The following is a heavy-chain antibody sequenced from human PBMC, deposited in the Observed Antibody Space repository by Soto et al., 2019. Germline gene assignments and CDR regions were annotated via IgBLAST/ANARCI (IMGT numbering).Heavy chain of an antibody. D-gene: IGHD4-4*01. CDR1: GITFGSRA. V-gene: IGHV3-21*01. Sequence: PGGSLRLSCVASGITFGSRAMSWVRQAPGKGLEWVSTITGTGGYTKYADSVKGRFTISRANAKNSLYLQMNSLRAEDTAVYYCARWPLQAPGHPNGWGQGTLVTAPQ. CDR2: ITGTGGYT. CDR3: ARWPLQAPGHPNG. J-gene: IGHJ4*02.